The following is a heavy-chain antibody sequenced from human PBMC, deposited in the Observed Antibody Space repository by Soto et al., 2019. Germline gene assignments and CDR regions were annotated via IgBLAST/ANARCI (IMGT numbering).Heavy chain of an antibody. CDR3: ATSALGYCSGGSCSDFEY. Sequence: ASVKVSCKVSGYTLTELSMHWVRQAPGKGLEWMGGFDPEDGETIYAQKFQGRVTMTEDTSTDTAYMELSSLRSEDTAVYYCATSALGYCSGGSCSDFEYWGQGTLVTVSS. D-gene: IGHD2-15*01. CDR2: FDPEDGET. CDR1: GYTLTELS. J-gene: IGHJ4*02. V-gene: IGHV1-24*01.